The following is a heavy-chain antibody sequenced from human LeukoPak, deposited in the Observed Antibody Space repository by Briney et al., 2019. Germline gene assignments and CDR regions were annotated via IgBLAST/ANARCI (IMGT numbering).Heavy chain of an antibody. Sequence: GGSLRLSCAASGFTVSSNYMSWVRQAPGKGLEWVSVIYSGGSTYYADSVKGRFTTPRDNSKNTLYLQMNSLRAEDTAVYYCASAGATTYYYYYYGMDVWGKGTTVTVSS. CDR3: ASAGATTYYYYYYGMDV. J-gene: IGHJ6*04. V-gene: IGHV3-53*01. CDR2: IYSGGST. D-gene: IGHD1-26*01. CDR1: GFTVSSNY.